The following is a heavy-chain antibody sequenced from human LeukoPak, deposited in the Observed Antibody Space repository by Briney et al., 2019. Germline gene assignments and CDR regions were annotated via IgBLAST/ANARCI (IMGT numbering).Heavy chain of an antibody. J-gene: IGHJ6*03. Sequence: HPGGSLRPSCAASGFTGSSNYMSWVLRAPGKEVEGGSVIYSGSRTYYADSVKGRFTISRDNSKNTLCLQMNSLRAEDTAVYYCARVLSYDFWSHYYYYMDVWGKGTTVTVSS. CDR3: ARVLSYDFWSHYYYYMDV. D-gene: IGHD3-3*01. CDR1: GFTGSSNY. CDR2: IYSGSRT. V-gene: IGHV3-66*02.